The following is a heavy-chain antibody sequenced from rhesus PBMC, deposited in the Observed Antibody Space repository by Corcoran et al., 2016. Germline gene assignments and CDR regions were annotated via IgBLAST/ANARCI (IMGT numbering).Heavy chain of an antibody. V-gene: IGHV3-16*02. CDR2: MKNKADGGTA. D-gene: IGHD3-3*01. Sequence: EVQRVESGGGLVQPGGSLRLSCAAAGFTFSNYWMSWVRQAPGKGLDGGGRMKNKADGGTAAYAESVKGRFTISRDDSKNTLYLQMNSLKTEDTAVYYCTRGGYYNIWTYNRFDVWGPGVLVTVSS. CDR3: TRGGYYNIWTYNRFDV. CDR1: GFTFSNYW. J-gene: IGHJ5-1*01.